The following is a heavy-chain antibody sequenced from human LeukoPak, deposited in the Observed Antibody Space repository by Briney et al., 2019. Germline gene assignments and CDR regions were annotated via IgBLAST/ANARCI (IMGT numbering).Heavy chain of an antibody. J-gene: IGHJ4*02. Sequence: GGSLRLSCAASGFTFSNYGMSWVRQAPGKGLEWVSALSGSGGSTYYADSVKGRFTISRDKSKNTLYLQMDSLRAEDTAVYYCAKYRGFSGYEPSDYWGQGTLVTVSS. CDR3: AKYRGFSGYEPSDY. CDR2: LSGSGGST. V-gene: IGHV3-23*01. D-gene: IGHD5-12*01. CDR1: GFTFSNYG.